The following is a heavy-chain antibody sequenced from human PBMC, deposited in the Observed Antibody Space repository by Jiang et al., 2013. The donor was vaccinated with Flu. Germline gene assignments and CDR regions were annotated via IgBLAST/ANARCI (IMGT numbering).Heavy chain of an antibody. CDR2: VSSNGAVK. Sequence: GKGLEWVAVVSSNGAVKYYADSVKGRFTISRDNSRNTMDLQMNSLRTEDTAVYYCAKERDSSGYGAVFDSWGQGTLVTVSS. D-gene: IGHD3-22*01. CDR3: AKERDSSGYGAVFDS. J-gene: IGHJ4*02. V-gene: IGHV3-30*18.